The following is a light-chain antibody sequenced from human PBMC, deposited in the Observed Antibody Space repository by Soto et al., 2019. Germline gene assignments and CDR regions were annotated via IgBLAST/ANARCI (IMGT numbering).Light chain of an antibody. CDR1: QSVSSF. CDR2: AAS. CDR3: QQTYTTPIT. Sequence: DIQMSQSPSSLCASVGDRVTITCRASQSVSSFLNWYQQKPGKAPNLLIYAASSLQSGVPSRFRGSGSGTDFTLTISSLQPEDFATYYCQQTYTTPITFGQGTRLEIK. J-gene: IGKJ5*01. V-gene: IGKV1-39*01.